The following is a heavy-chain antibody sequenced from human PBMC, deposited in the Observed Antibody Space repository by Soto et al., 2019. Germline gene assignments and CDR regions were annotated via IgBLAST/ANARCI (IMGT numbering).Heavy chain of an antibody. CDR3: ARDDGWLVLES. D-gene: IGHD6-19*01. CDR1: GFAFSSYS. J-gene: IGHJ4*02. CDR2: ITIRSSYI. V-gene: IGHV3-21*06. Sequence: EVQLVESGGGLVKPGGSLRLSCAASGFAFSSYSMNWVRQAPGKGLEWVAFITIRSSYIYYADSVRGRFTVSRDNAKDSLYLQMDGLRAEDTAVYCCARDDGWLVLESWGQGTLVTVSS.